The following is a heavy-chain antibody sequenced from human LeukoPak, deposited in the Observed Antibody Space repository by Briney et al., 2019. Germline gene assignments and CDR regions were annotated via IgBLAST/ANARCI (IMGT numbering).Heavy chain of an antibody. Sequence: PSETLSLTCTVSGGSISSSSYYWGWIRQPPGKGLEWIGSIYYSGSTYYNPSLKSRVTISVDTSKNQFSLKLSSVTAADTAVYYCASNGDYGGPSYYYGMDVWGQGTTVTVSS. CDR3: ASNGDYGGPSYYYGMDV. V-gene: IGHV4-39*07. CDR1: GGSISSSSYY. J-gene: IGHJ6*02. CDR2: IYYSGST. D-gene: IGHD4-23*01.